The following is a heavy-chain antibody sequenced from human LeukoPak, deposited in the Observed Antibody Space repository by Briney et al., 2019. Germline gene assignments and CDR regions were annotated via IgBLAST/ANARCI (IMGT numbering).Heavy chain of an antibody. CDR1: GYTFTSYG. V-gene: IGHV1-18*01. CDR3: ARDRSCSSTSCMGYFDY. Sequence: ASVKVSCKASGYTFTSYGISWVRQAPGQGLEWMGWISAYNGNTNYAQKLQGRVTMTTDTSTSTAYMELRSLRSDDTAVYYCARDRSCSSTSCMGYFDYWGQGTLVTVSS. D-gene: IGHD2-2*01. J-gene: IGHJ4*02. CDR2: ISAYNGNT.